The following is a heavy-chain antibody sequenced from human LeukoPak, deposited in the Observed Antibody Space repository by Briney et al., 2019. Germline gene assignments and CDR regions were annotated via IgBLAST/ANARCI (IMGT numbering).Heavy chain of an antibody. D-gene: IGHD5-12*01. J-gene: IGHJ4*02. V-gene: IGHV3-66*01. CDR1: GFTVKSNY. Sequence: GWSLRLSCAASGFTVKSNYMSWVRQAPGKGLEWVSLIYSGGSTFYADSVEGRFTISRDNSKNTLYLQMNSLRPEDTAVYSCARARGGGYEYFDYWGQGTLVTVSS. CDR2: IYSGGST. CDR3: ARARGGGYEYFDY.